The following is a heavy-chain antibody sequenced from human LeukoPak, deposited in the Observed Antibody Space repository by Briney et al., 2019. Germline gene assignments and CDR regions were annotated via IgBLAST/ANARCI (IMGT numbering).Heavy chain of an antibody. J-gene: IGHJ4*02. V-gene: IGHV3-53*05. Sequence: GGSLRLSCAASGFTVSSNYMSWVRQAPGKGLEWVSVIYSGGSTYYADSVKGRFTISRDNSKNTLYLQMNSLRAEDTAVYYCAKDRHYYDSSGYYHWGQGTLVTVSS. D-gene: IGHD3-22*01. CDR3: AKDRHYYDSSGYYH. CDR1: GFTVSSNY. CDR2: IYSGGST.